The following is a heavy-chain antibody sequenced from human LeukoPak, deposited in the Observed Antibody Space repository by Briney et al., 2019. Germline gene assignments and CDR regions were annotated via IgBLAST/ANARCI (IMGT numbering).Heavy chain of an antibody. J-gene: IGHJ4*02. CDR1: GLTFSGYW. V-gene: IGHV3-7*01. CDR3: ATGTGSYGVPFDY. D-gene: IGHD6-19*01. CDR2: IKQDGSEK. Sequence: GGSLRLSCAASGLTFSGYWMSWVRQAPGKGLKWVANIKQDGSEKHYVDSVKGRFTISRDDAKNSLYLQMNSLRAEDTAVYYCATGTGSYGVPFDYWGRGTLVTVSS.